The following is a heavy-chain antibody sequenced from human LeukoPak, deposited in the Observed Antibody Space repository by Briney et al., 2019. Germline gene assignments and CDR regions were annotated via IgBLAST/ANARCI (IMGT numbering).Heavy chain of an antibody. J-gene: IGHJ4*02. CDR2: IHTSGST. Sequence: SETLSLTCTVSGGSISSYYWSWIRQPAGKGLGWIGRIHTSGSTNYNPSLKSRVTMSVDTSKNQFSLKLSSVTAADTAVYYCARDRYYYDTGGYSLFDYWGQGTLVTVSS. CDR3: ARDRYYYDTGGYSLFDY. CDR1: GGSISSYY. D-gene: IGHD3-22*01. V-gene: IGHV4-4*07.